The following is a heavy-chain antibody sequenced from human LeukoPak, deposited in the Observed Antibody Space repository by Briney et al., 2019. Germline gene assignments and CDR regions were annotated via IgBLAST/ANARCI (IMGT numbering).Heavy chain of an antibody. Sequence: PGGSLRLSCAASGFTFSNFAMLWVRQAPGKGLEWVALISYDGSNKFYADSVKGRFTISRDNSKNTLYLQMSSLRPDDTALYYCARDGTTVHFFDYWGQGTLVTVSS. CDR2: ISYDGSNK. J-gene: IGHJ4*02. CDR1: GFTFSNFA. D-gene: IGHD4-11*01. CDR3: ARDGTTVHFFDY. V-gene: IGHV3-30-3*01.